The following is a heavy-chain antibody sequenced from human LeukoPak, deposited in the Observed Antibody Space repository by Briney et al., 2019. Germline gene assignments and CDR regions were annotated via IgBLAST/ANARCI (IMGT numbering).Heavy chain of an antibody. CDR3: AKDGEWRSKTLPTKNYMDV. V-gene: IGHV3-9*01. J-gene: IGHJ6*03. CDR2: INWSSSQI. D-gene: IGHD2-15*01. CDR1: KFTFEDYA. Sequence: PGGSLRLSCAASKFTFEDYAMHWVRHVSGKGLEWVAGINWSSSQIAYADSVKGRFTISRDNAKNSLYLQIDSLRLEDTALYYCAKDGEWRSKTLPTKNYMDVWGKGTTVNVSS.